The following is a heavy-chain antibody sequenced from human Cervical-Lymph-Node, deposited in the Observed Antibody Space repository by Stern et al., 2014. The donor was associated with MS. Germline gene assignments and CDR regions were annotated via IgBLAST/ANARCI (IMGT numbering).Heavy chain of an antibody. CDR1: GFTFSNYG. D-gene: IGHD1-7*01. Sequence: VQLVESGGGVVQPGRSQRLSCAASGFTFSNYGMHWVRQAPGKGLEWLAVIWYDGNKKYYADSVKGRFTISRDNSKNTLFLQMSSLTAEDTALYYCARGNWNYEGMGYWGQGTLVTVSS. V-gene: IGHV3-33*01. CDR2: IWYDGNKK. CDR3: ARGNWNYEGMGY. J-gene: IGHJ4*02.